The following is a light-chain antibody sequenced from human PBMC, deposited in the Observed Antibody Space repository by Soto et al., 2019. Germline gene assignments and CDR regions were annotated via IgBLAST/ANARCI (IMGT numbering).Light chain of an antibody. CDR1: SSDVGGYNY. CDR3: ASYAGNDVI. CDR2: EVT. Sequence: QSALTQPPSASGSPGQSVAISCTGTSSDVGGYNYVSWFQQHPGKAPKLMIYEVTKRPSGVPDSFSGSKSGNTASLTVSGLQAEDGADYYCASYAGNDVIFGGVTKLTVL. V-gene: IGLV2-8*01. J-gene: IGLJ2*01.